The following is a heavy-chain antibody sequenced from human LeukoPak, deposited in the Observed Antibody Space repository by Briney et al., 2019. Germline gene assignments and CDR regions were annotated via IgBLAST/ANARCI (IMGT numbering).Heavy chain of an antibody. CDR2: IYYSGST. J-gene: IGHJ6*02. V-gene: IGHV4-38-2*02. D-gene: IGHD2-2*01. Sequence: PSETLSLTCTVSGYSISSGYYWGWIRQPPGKGLEWIGSIYYSGSTYYNPSLKSRVTISVDTSKNQFSLKLSSVTAADTAVYYCARLPRSKHGMDVWGQGTTVTVSS. CDR3: ARLPRSKHGMDV. CDR1: GYSISSGYY.